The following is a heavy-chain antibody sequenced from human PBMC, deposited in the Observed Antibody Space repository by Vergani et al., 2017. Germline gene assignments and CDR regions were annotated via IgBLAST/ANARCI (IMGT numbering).Heavy chain of an antibody. CDR2: ISGSGGST. CDR3: ARAGRICSSTSCVADAFDI. Sequence: EVQLVESGGGLVQPGGSLRLSCAASGFTFSSYAMSWVRQAPGKGLEWVSAISGSGGSTYYADSVKGRFTISRDNSKNTLYLQMNSLRAEDTAVYYCARAGRICSSTSCVADAFDIWGQGTMVTVSS. V-gene: IGHV3-23*04. CDR1: GFTFSSYA. J-gene: IGHJ3*02. D-gene: IGHD2-2*01.